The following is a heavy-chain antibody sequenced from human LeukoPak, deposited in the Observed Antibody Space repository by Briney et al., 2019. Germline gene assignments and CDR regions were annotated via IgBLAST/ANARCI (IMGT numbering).Heavy chain of an antibody. CDR3: ARDVTDYGDANWFDP. V-gene: IGHV4-31*03. J-gene: IGHJ5*02. D-gene: IGHD4-17*01. CDR2: IYYSGST. Sequence: SETLSLTCTASGGSISSGGYYWSWIRQHPGKGLEWIGYIYYSGSTYYNPSLKSRVTISVDTSKNQFSLKLSSVTAADTAVYYCARDVTDYGDANWFDPWGQGTLVTVSS. CDR1: GGSISSGGYY.